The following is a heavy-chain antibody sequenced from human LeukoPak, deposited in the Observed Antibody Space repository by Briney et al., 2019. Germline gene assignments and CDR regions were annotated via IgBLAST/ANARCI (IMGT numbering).Heavy chain of an antibody. Sequence: GALRLSCAASGFTFSSYWMSWVRQAPGKGLEWVAFIRYDGSNKYYADSVKGRFTISRDNSKNTLYLQMNSLRAEDTAVYYCARAHSGSYYYFDYWGQGTLVTVSS. CDR3: ARAHSGSYYYFDY. D-gene: IGHD1-26*01. J-gene: IGHJ4*02. V-gene: IGHV3-30*02. CDR1: GFTFSSYW. CDR2: IRYDGSNK.